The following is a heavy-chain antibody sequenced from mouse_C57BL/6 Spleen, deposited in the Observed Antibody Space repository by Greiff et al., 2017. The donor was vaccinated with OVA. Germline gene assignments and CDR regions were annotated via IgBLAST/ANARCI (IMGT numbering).Heavy chain of an antibody. J-gene: IGHJ1*03. V-gene: IGHV3-6*01. CDR1: GYSITSGYY. CDR2: ISYDGSN. Sequence: EVQLQQSGPGLVKPSQSLSLTCSVTGYSITSGYYWNWIRQFPGNKLEWMGYISYDGSNNYNPSLKNRISITRDTSKNQFFLKLNSVTTEDTATYYCAREHYYGSSYVGYVDGWGTGTTVTVAS. D-gene: IGHD1-1*01. CDR3: AREHYYGSSYVGYVDG.